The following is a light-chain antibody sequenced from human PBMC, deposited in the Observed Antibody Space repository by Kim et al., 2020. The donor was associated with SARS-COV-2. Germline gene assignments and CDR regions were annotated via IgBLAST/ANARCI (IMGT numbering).Light chain of an antibody. CDR1: QSLSNNY. Sequence: APGERASRSCRASQSLSNNYLAWYQQRPGQAPRLLIFGASARATGIPDRFSGGGSGTDFTLTISRLEPEDFAVYFCQQYDTTPWTFGQGTKVEIK. V-gene: IGKV3-20*01. CDR2: GAS. J-gene: IGKJ1*01. CDR3: QQYDTTPWT.